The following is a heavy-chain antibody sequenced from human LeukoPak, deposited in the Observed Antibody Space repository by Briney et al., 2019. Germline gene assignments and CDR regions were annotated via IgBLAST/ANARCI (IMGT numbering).Heavy chain of an antibody. CDR1: GNTFISYY. J-gene: IGHJ4*02. V-gene: IGHV1-2*02. CDR2: INPNSGGT. Sequence: GASVKVSCKASGNTFISYYMHWVRQAPGQGLEWMGWINPNSGGTNYAQKFQGRVTMTRDTSTSTAYMELRSLRSDDTAVYYCARDSASVRGVPDYWGQGTLVTVSS. D-gene: IGHD3-10*01. CDR3: ARDSASVRGVPDY.